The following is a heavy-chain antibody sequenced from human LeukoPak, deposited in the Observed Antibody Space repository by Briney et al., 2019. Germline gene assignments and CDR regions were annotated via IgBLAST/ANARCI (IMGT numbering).Heavy chain of an antibody. CDR2: ISYDGSNK. CDR1: GFTFSSYA. CDR3: ARGLSQYYFDY. D-gene: IGHD2/OR15-2a*01. V-gene: IGHV3-30-3*01. J-gene: IGHJ4*02. Sequence: GGSLRLSCAAPGFTFSSYAMHWVRQAPGKGLEWVAVISYDGSNKYYADSVKGRFTISRDNAKNSLYLQMNSLRAEDTAVYYCARGLSQYYFDYWGQGTLVTVSS.